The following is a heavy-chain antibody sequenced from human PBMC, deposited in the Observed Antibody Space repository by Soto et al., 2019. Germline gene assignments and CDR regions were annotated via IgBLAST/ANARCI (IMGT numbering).Heavy chain of an antibody. CDR2: TYYRSKWSY. Sequence: QVQLQQSGPGLVKPSQTLSLTCAISGDSVSTNSVAWNWLRQSPSRGLEWLGRTYYRSKWSYDYAVSVKSRITINPDTSKNQFSLQLNSVIPEDTAVYYCSRGRHSGFDYWGQGTLVTVSS. D-gene: IGHD1-26*01. V-gene: IGHV6-1*01. J-gene: IGHJ4*02. CDR1: GDSVSTNSVA. CDR3: SRGRHSGFDY.